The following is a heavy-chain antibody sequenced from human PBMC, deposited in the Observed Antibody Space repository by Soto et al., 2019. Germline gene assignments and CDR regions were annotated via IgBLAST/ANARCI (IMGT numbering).Heavy chain of an antibody. Sequence: GGSLILSCAASGFTFSSYSMNWVRQAPGKGLEWVSSISSSSYIYYADSVKGRFTISRDNAKNSLYLQMNSLRAEDTAVYYCARTGTTYAFDIWGQGTMVTVSS. CDR1: GFTFSSYS. J-gene: IGHJ3*02. CDR2: ISSSSYI. V-gene: IGHV3-21*01. CDR3: ARTGTTYAFDI. D-gene: IGHD1-7*01.